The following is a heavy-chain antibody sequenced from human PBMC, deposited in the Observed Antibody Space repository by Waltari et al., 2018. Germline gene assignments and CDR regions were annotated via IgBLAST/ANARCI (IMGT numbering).Heavy chain of an antibody. V-gene: IGHV3-23*03. Sequence: EVQLLESGGGLVQPGGSLRLSCAASGFTFSSYAMSWVRQAPGKGLEWVSVIYSGGSSTYYADSVKGRFTISRDNSKNTLYLQMNSLRAEDTAVYYCAKDESLLDYYCSGSPYYMDVWGKGTTVTVSS. J-gene: IGHJ6*03. D-gene: IGHD3-10*01. CDR3: AKDESLLDYYCSGSPYYMDV. CDR1: GFTFSSYA. CDR2: IYSGGSST.